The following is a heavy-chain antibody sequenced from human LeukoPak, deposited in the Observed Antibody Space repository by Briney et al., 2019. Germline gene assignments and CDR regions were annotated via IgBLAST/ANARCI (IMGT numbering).Heavy chain of an antibody. V-gene: IGHV4-34*01. J-gene: IGHJ4*02. D-gene: IGHD3-3*01. CDR2: INHSGST. CDR3: ARFDYTNSNFDY. Sequence: PSETLSLTCAVYGGSFSGYYWSWIRQPPGKGLEWIGEINHSGSTNYNPSLKSRVTMSVATSKNQFSLNLTSVTAADTAVYYCARFDYTNSNFDYWGQGTLVTVSS. CDR1: GGSFSGYY.